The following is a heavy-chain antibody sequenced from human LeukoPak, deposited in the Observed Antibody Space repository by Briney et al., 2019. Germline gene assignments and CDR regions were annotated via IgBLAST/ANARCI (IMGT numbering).Heavy chain of an antibody. CDR3: VRLKFNLQYSYYMDV. V-gene: IGHV3-7*01. D-gene: IGHD2/OR15-2a*01. J-gene: IGHJ6*03. CDR2: INQDGSDK. Sequence: GGSLRLSCVASGFTFSAYWMIWVRQAPGEGLEWVADINQDGSDKYFVDSVKGRFTISRDNAKNSLYLQMNSLRVEDTAVYYCVRLKFNLQYSYYMDVWGKGTTVTVSS. CDR1: GFTFSAYW.